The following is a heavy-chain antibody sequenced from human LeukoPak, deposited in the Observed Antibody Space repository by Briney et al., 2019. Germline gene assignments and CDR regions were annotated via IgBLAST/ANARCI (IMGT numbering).Heavy chain of an antibody. CDR3: GMAMDV. CDR2: IKEDGSEQ. CDR1: GFILNNYW. J-gene: IGHJ6*02. Sequence: GRSLRLSCAASGFILNNYWMNWVRQAPGKGLEWVANIKEDGSEQYYVDSVKGRFTISRDNAKKSLYLQMNSLRAEDTAVYFCGMAMDVWGQGTTVTVSS. V-gene: IGHV3-7*03.